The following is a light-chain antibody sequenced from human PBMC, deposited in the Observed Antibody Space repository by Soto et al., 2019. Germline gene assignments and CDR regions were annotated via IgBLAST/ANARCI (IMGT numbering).Light chain of an antibody. CDR2: AAS. CDR3: QQSYSTPPIT. V-gene: IGKV1-39*01. Sequence: DIQMAQSPSSLSASVGDRVTITCRASQSISSYLNWYQQKPGKAPNLLIYAASSLQSGVPSRFSGSGSGTAFTLTISSLQPEDFATYYCQQSYSTPPITFGPGTRLEIK. CDR1: QSISSY. J-gene: IGKJ5*01.